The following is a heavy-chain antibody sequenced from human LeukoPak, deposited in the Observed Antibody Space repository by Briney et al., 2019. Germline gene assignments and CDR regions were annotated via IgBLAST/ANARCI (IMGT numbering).Heavy chain of an antibody. J-gene: IGHJ5*02. Sequence: SETLSLTCTVSGGSISSGDYYWSWIRQPPGKGLEWIGYIYYSGSTYYNPSLKSRVTISVDTSKNPFSLKLSSVTAADTAVYYCAREVYCGGDCYNWFDPWGQGTLVTVSS. CDR2: IYYSGST. D-gene: IGHD2-21*01. V-gene: IGHV4-30-4*08. CDR1: GGSISSGDYY. CDR3: AREVYCGGDCYNWFDP.